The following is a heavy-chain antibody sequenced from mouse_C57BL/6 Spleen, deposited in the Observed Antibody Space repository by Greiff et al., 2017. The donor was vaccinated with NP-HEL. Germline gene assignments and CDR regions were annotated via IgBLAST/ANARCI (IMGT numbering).Heavy chain of an antibody. V-gene: IGHV1-69*01. D-gene: IGHD2-2*01. Sequence: QVQLQQPGAELVMPGASVKLSCKASGYTFTSYWMHWVKQRPGQGLEWIGEIDPSDSYTNYNQQFKGKSTLTVDKSSSTAYMQLSSLTSEDSAVYYCARGGLRDYAMDYWGQGTSVTVSS. CDR3: ARGGLRDYAMDY. CDR2: IDPSDSYT. CDR1: GYTFTSYW. J-gene: IGHJ4*01.